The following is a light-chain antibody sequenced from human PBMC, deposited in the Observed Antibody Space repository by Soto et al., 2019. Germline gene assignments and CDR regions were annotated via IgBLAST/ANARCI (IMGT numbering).Light chain of an antibody. CDR2: DAS. CDR3: QQYNSYSWT. Sequence: DIQMTQSPSTLSASVGDRVTITSRASQSISSWLAWYQQKPGKAPKLLIYDASSLESGVPSRFSGSRSGTEFTLTISSLQPDDFATYYCQQYNSYSWTFGQGTKVEIK. J-gene: IGKJ1*01. V-gene: IGKV1-5*01. CDR1: QSISSW.